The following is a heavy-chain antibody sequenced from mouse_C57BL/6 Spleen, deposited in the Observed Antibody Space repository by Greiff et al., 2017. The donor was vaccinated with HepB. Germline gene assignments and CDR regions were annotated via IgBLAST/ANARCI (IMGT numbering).Heavy chain of an antibody. CDR3: ARSRLRPLMDY. V-gene: IGHV1-9*01. CDR2: ILPGSGST. CDR1: GYTFTGYW. Sequence: QVQLQQSGAELMKPGASVKLSCKATGYTFTGYWIEWVKQRPGHGLEWIGEILPGSGSTNYNEKFKGKATFTADTSSNTAYMPLSSLTTEDSAIYYCARSRLRPLMDYWGQGTSVTVSS. J-gene: IGHJ4*01. D-gene: IGHD3-2*02.